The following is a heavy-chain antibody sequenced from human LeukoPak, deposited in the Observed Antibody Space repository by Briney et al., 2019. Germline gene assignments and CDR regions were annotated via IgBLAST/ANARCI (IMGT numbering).Heavy chain of an antibody. CDR3: ARDDSTVTSIDY. Sequence: ASVKVSCKASGYTFTVYYMHWVRQAPGQGLEWMGWINPNSGGTNYAQKFQGRVTMTRDTSISTAYMELSRLRSHDTAVYYCARDDSTVTSIDYWGQGTLVTVSS. J-gene: IGHJ4*02. V-gene: IGHV1-2*02. D-gene: IGHD4-11*01. CDR1: GYTFTVYY. CDR2: INPNSGGT.